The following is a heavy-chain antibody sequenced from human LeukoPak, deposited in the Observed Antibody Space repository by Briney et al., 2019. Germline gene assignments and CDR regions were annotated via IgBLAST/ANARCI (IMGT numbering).Heavy chain of an antibody. Sequence: PSETLSLTCTVSGGSISSSSYYWGWIRQPPGKGLEWIGSIYYSGSTYYNPSLKSRVTISVDTSKNQFSLKLSSVTAADTAVYYCARGQTKRRIGGLRLGELSPLDYWGQGTLVTVSS. D-gene: IGHD3-16*02. J-gene: IGHJ4*02. CDR1: GGSISSSSYY. V-gene: IGHV4-39*01. CDR2: IYYSGST. CDR3: ARGQTKRRIGGLRLGELSPLDY.